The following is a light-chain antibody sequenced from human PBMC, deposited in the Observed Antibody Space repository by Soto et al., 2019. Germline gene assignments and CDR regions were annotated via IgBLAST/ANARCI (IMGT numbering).Light chain of an antibody. V-gene: IGKV1-27*01. Sequence: DIQMTQSASSLSASVGDRFTITCRASQGISIYLAWYQPKPGKVPKFLIYGASTLQSGVPSRFSGSGSGTDFTLTITSLHAEDVATYYCQTYCNGLFTFGPGTKVDI. CDR1: QGISIY. CDR3: QTYCNGLFT. CDR2: GAS. J-gene: IGKJ3*01.